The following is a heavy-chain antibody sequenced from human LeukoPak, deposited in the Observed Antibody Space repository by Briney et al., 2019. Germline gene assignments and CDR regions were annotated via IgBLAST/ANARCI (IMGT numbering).Heavy chain of an antibody. D-gene: IGHD2-15*01. Sequence: ASVKVSCKASGYTFTSYGISWVRQAPGQGLEWMGWISAYNGNTNYAQKPQGRVTMTTDTSTGTAYMELRSLRSDDTAVYYCARASINTGSCYSCAFDIWGQGTMVTVSS. CDR2: ISAYNGNT. V-gene: IGHV1-18*01. CDR1: GYTFTSYG. CDR3: ARASINTGSCYSCAFDI. J-gene: IGHJ3*02.